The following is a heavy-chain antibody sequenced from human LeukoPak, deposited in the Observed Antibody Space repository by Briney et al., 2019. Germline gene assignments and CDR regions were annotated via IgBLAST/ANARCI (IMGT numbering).Heavy chain of an antibody. V-gene: IGHV3-23*01. CDR1: GFTVSSNY. D-gene: IGHD3-10*01. Sequence: PGGSLRLSCAASGFTVSSNYMSWVRQAPGKGLEWVSAIGGSGGNTFYADSVKGRFTISRDNSKNTLYLQMNSLRAEDTAVYYCARSTNYYGSGTYYFHFDYWGQGTLVTVSS. J-gene: IGHJ4*02. CDR3: ARSTNYYGSGTYYFHFDY. CDR2: IGGSGGNT.